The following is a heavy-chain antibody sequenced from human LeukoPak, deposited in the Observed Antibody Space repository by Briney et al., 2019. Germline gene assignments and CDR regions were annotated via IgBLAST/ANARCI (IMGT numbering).Heavy chain of an antibody. V-gene: IGHV3-48*03. CDR1: GFSFSDYQ. D-gene: IGHD6-19*01. CDR3: TRVQGGRYFANKYGTIDY. Sequence: QPGGSLRLPCTASGFSFSDYQMNWVRQAPGGGLEWTSYISASGKTINYADSVKGRFTISRDNAKNSLYLQMNSLRAEDTAVYYCTRVQGGRYFANKYGTIDYWGQGALVIVSS. J-gene: IGHJ4*02. CDR2: ISASGKTI.